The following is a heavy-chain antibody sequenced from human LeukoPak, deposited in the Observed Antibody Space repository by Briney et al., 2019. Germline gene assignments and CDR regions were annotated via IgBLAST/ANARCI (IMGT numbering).Heavy chain of an antibody. J-gene: IGHJ4*02. CDR3: VRNGDYYRLDY. CDR1: GFIFSNYW. Sequence: GGSLRLSCAASGFIFSNYWMTWVRQAPGKGLEWVANIRGDGYEKHFADSVKGRFTISRDNAKNSVDLQMNNLRAEDTAVFYCVRNGDYYRLDYWGQGTLVTASS. D-gene: IGHD2-21*02. CDR2: IRGDGYEK. V-gene: IGHV3-7*01.